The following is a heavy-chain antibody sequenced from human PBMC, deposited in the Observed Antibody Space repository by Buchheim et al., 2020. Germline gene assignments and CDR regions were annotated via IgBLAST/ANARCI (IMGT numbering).Heavy chain of an antibody. CDR3: ARASYYDFWSGYYSDSYYFDY. J-gene: IGHJ4*02. D-gene: IGHD3-3*01. Sequence: QVQLVESGGGLVKPGGSLRLPCAASGFTFSDYYMSWIRQAPGKGLEWVSYISSSGSTIYYADSVKGRFTISRENAKNSLYLQMNSLRAEDTAVYYCARASYYDFWSGYYSDSYYFDYWGQGTL. V-gene: IGHV3-11*01. CDR2: ISSSGSTI. CDR1: GFTFSDYY.